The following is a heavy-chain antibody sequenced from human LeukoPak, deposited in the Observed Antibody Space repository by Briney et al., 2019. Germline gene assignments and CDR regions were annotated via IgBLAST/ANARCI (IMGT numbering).Heavy chain of an antibody. CDR1: GGTFSNYA. V-gene: IGHV1-2*02. J-gene: IGHJ4*02. D-gene: IGHD3-3*01. CDR2: INPNSGGT. Sequence: ASVKVSCKASGGTFSNYAISWVRQAPGQGLEWMGWINPNSGGTNYAQKFQGRVTMTRDPSISTAYMELSRLRSDDTAVYYCAKDASGTYPSDFDYWGQGTLVTVSS. CDR3: AKDASGTYPSDFDY.